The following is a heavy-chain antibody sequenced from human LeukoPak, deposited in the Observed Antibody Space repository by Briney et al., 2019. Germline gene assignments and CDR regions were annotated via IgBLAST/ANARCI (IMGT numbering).Heavy chain of an antibody. CDR1: GYTFTSYD. CDR2: MNPNSGNT. J-gene: IGHJ5*02. V-gene: IGHV1-8*01. Sequence: ASVKVSCKASGYTFTSYDINWVRQATGQGLEWMGWMNPNSGNTGYAQKFQGRVTMTRNTSISTAYMELSSLRSEDTAVYYRARGQFVVVVAATPMGFDPWGQGTLVTVSS. CDR3: ARGQFVVVVAATPMGFDP. D-gene: IGHD2-15*01.